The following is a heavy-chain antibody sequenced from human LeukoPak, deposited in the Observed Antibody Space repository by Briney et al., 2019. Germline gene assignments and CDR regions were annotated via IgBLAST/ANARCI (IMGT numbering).Heavy chain of an antibody. V-gene: IGHV3-7*04. D-gene: IGHD6-19*01. CDR1: GFTFSSYW. CDR3: ARGSCHYHYYMDD. J-gene: IGHJ6*03. Sequence: GGSLRLPCAASGFTFSSYWLSWVRQAPGKGLEWVANIKQDGSEKYYVDSVKGRFSISRDNAKNSLYMQMNSLRAEDTAVYYCARGSCHYHYYMDDWGKGTTVTVSS. CDR2: IKQDGSEK.